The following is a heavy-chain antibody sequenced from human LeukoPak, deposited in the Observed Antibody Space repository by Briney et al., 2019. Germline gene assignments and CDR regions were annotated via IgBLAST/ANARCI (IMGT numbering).Heavy chain of an antibody. D-gene: IGHD6-19*01. J-gene: IGHJ4*02. CDR3: ARLYSSGWYAYYFDY. CDR2: IYTSGST. Sequence: SETLSLTCTVSGGSISSYYWSWIRQPAGKGLEWIGRIYTSGSTNYNPSLKSRVTMSVDTSKNQFSLKLSSVTAADTAVYYCARLYSSGWYAYYFDYWGQGTLVTVSS. V-gene: IGHV4-4*07. CDR1: GGSISSYY.